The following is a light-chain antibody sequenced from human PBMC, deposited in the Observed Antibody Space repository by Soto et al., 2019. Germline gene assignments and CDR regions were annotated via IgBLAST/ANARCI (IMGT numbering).Light chain of an antibody. J-gene: IGKJ2*01. V-gene: IGKV3-15*01. Sequence: DIVMTQSPATLSASPGETVTLSCRASQTVYNNLAWYQQKPGQAPRLLIFDASTRAPGLPARFSGSGSGTEFTLTISSLQSEDFAVYYCQQYNIWPPKFIFGQGTKLEI. CDR2: DAS. CDR3: QQYNIWPPKFI. CDR1: QTVYNN.